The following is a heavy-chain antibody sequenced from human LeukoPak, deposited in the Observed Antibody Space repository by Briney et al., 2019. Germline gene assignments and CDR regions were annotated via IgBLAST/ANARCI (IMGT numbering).Heavy chain of an antibody. J-gene: IGHJ4*02. Sequence: SGGSLRLSCAASGFTFSSYEMHWVRQAPGKGLEWVSYISSSGSTIYYADSVKGRFTISRDNVKNSLYLQMNSLRAEDTAVYYCARDYGGSSPFDYWGQGTLVTVSS. V-gene: IGHV3-48*03. CDR1: GFTFSSYE. CDR3: ARDYGGSSPFDY. CDR2: ISSSGSTI. D-gene: IGHD4-23*01.